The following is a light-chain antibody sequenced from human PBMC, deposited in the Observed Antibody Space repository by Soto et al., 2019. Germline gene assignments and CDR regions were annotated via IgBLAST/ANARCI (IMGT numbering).Light chain of an antibody. J-gene: IGKJ1*01. CDR1: QSIRRW. Sequence: DIQMTHSPSMLSASVLDMVTIAFRSSQSIRRWLAWCQQKPGKAPKLLIFDASTLESGVPSRFSGRGSETETTLTISSLQPDDFATYYCQQYNSYSPAKFGQGTKVDIK. CDR2: DAS. CDR3: QQYNSYSPAK. V-gene: IGKV1-5*01.